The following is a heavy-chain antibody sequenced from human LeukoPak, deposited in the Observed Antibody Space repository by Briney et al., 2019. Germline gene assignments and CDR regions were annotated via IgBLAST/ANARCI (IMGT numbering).Heavy chain of an antibody. CDR3: ARGGYDYVWGSYRYTAHWFDP. CDR1: GRSISSGCYW. V-gene: IGHV4-61*02. D-gene: IGHD3-16*02. CDR2: IYIRWST. Sequence: SSESLSLICTVYGRSISSGCYWWSWLREPAGKGLEWFGRIYIRWSTNYHPSLKSRVTISVDKSKNQFSLKLSSVTAADTAVYYCARGGYDYVWGSYRYTAHWFDPWGQGTLVTVSS. J-gene: IGHJ5*02.